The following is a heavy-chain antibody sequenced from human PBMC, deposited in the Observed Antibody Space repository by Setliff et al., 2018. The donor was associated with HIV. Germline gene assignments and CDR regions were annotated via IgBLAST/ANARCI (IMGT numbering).Heavy chain of an antibody. V-gene: IGHV4-59*01. CDR2: IYENDYT. D-gene: IGHD3-10*01. CDR1: GGSMNNYY. Sequence: PSETLSLTCIVSGGSMNNYYWNWVRQTPGKGLEWIGYIYENDYTHYTVSLRSRVTISMDTSKNQFSLTLRSVTAADRAIYYCARAQMHRGVVAWSLYYFDYWGQGALGTAPQ. J-gene: IGHJ4*02. CDR3: ARAQMHRGVVAWSLYYFDY.